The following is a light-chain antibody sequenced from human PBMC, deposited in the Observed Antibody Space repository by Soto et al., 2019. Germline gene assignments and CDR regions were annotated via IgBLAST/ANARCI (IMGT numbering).Light chain of an antibody. CDR2: YDR. CDR1: NIGSKS. J-gene: IGLJ2*01. V-gene: IGLV3-21*04. Sequence: SYELTQSPSMSVAPGKTARITCGGSNIGSKSVHWYQQKPGQAPVLVIYYDRHRPSGIPERFSGSNSGNATTLTISRVEAGVEADYYCQVWDSSSDHVVFGGGTKLTVL. CDR3: QVWDSSSDHVV.